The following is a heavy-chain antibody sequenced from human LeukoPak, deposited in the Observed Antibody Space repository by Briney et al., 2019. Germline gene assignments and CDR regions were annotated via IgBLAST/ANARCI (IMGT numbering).Heavy chain of an antibody. D-gene: IGHD3-10*01. J-gene: IGHJ4*02. CDR1: GFAFSNYG. CDR3: ARDGGRATVVRGIIIMSVGDF. CDR2: ISFDGTKT. Sequence: GGSLRLSRAASGFAFSNYGMHWVRQAPGQGLEWVAVISFDGTKTYYADSLKGRFTISRDNSKSTVYLQMNSLRPEDTALYYCARDGGRATVVRGIIIMSVGDFWGQGALVTVSS. V-gene: IGHV3-30*03.